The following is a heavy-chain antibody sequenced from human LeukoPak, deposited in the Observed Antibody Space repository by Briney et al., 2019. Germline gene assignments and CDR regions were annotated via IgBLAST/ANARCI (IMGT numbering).Heavy chain of an antibody. CDR3: AKDRVPYYDLNWFDP. D-gene: IGHD3-22*01. CDR2: ISWNSGSI. CDR1: RFTFSNYA. J-gene: IGHJ5*02. Sequence: GGSLRLSCAASRFTFSNYAMSWVRQAPGKGLEWVSGISWNSGSIGYADSVKGRFTISRDNAKNSLYLQMNSLRAEDTALYYCAKDRVPYYDLNWFDPWGQGTLVTVSS. V-gene: IGHV3-9*01.